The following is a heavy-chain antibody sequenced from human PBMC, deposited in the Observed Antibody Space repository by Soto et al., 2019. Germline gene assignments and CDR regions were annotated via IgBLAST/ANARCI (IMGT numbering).Heavy chain of an antibody. CDR2: ISTDGSVT. Sequence: EVQLVESGGGLVQPAGSLRLSCAASGLTFSSYWMHWVRQAPGKGLVWVSRISTDGSVTTYADSVKGRVTISRDNAKNTLYLQMNSPRPEDTAVYYCARAPYSSGWWGFDYWGQGTRVTVSS. D-gene: IGHD6-19*01. CDR3: ARAPYSSGWWGFDY. CDR1: GLTFSSYW. J-gene: IGHJ4*02. V-gene: IGHV3-74*01.